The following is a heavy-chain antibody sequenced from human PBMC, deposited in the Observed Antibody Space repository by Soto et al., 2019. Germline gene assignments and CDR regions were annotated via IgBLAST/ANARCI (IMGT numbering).Heavy chain of an antibody. Sequence: GESLKISCKGSGYSFTNYWIGWVRQMPGKGLEWMGIIYPGDSDTRYSPSFQGQVTISADKSISTAYLQWSSLKASDTAMYYCARAMVRGKNYYGVNVWGQGTTVTVSS. J-gene: IGHJ6*02. CDR2: IYPGDSDT. V-gene: IGHV5-51*01. D-gene: IGHD3-10*01. CDR3: ARAMVRGKNYYGVNV. CDR1: GYSFTNYW.